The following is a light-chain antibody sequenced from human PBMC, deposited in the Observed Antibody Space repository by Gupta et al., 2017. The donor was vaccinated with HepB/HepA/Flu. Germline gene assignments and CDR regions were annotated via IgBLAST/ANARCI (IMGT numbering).Light chain of an antibody. CDR2: QVS. Sequence: DVVLTQSPLSLPVTLGQPASISCRSSQSLVFSDGNTFLHWFQQRPGQSPRRLLYQVSKRDSGVPEIFSGSGSGTDFTLRISRVEAEDVSIYYCVQGTHWPTFGGGTKVEIK. CDR3: VQGTHWPT. V-gene: IGKV2-30*01. J-gene: IGKJ4*01. CDR1: QSLVFSDGNTF.